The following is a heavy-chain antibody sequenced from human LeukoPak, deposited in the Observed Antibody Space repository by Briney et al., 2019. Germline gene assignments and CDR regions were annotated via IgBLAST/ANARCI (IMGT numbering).Heavy chain of an antibody. CDR1: GLAFNSYG. V-gene: IGHV3-23*01. CDR3: AKSPFILKLRSGELWLYPMDV. J-gene: IGHJ6*02. D-gene: IGHD3-16*01. CDR2: ISDSAVNT. Sequence: GGSLRLSCAASGLAFNSYGMSWVRQAPGKGLEWVSAISDSAVNTYYAASVRGRFTVSRDNSNSTLYLQMNSLRAEDTAVYYCAKSPFILKLRSGELWLYPMDVWGQGTTVTVSS.